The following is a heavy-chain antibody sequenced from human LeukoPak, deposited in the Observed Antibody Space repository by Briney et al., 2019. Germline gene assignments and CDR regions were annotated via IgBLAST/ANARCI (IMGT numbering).Heavy chain of an antibody. D-gene: IGHD1-1*01. V-gene: IGHV4-61*08. CDR3: ARERRQLERWIDY. CDR2: IYYSGST. J-gene: IGHJ4*02. Sequence: PSQTLSLTCTVSGGSISSGGYYWSWIRQPPGKGLEWIGYIYYSGSTNYNPSLKSRVTISVDTPKNQFSLRLTSVTAVDTAVYYCARERRQLERWIDYWGQGTLVTVSS. CDR1: GGSISSGGYY.